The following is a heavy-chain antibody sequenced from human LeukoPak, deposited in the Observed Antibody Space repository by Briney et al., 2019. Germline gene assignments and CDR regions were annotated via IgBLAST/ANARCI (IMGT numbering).Heavy chain of an antibody. CDR3: ARGLYDYVWGSYHDAFDI. CDR2: IFYSGST. D-gene: IGHD3-16*02. V-gene: IGHV4-39*07. J-gene: IGHJ3*02. CDR1: GGSLSSSSYY. Sequence: SETLSLTCTVSGGSLSSSSYYWGWIRQPPGKGLEWIGSIFYSGSTYYNPSLKSRVTISIDKSKNQFSLKLSSVTAADTAVYYCARGLYDYVWGSYHDAFDIWGQGTMATVSS.